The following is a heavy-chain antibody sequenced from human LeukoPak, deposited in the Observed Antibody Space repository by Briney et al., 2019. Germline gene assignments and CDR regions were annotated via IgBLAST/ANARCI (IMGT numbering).Heavy chain of an antibody. Sequence: SQTLSLTCTVSGGSITNGYNWSWIRQLPGMGLEWLGYIYYTVSTYYNPSLESRVTISVDTSKTQFSLKLTSVTAADTAVYYCARSGQLSRIDYWGQGTLVTVSS. CDR1: GGSITNGYN. CDR2: IYYTVST. J-gene: IGHJ4*02. CDR3: ARSGQLSRIDY. D-gene: IGHD5-24*01. V-gene: IGHV4-31*03.